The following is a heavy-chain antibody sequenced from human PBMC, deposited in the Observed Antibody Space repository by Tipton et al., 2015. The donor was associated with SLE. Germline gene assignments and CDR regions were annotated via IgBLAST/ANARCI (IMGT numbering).Heavy chain of an antibody. Sequence: TLSLTCAVYGGSFSGYYWTWIRQPPGEGLEWIGEIHPSGRTNYNPSLKSRVTISLDTSKNQFSLKLSSVTAADTAVYYCAGAGTWEVGAFDIWGQGTMVTVSS. J-gene: IGHJ3*02. CDR3: AGAGTWEVGAFDI. D-gene: IGHD1-26*01. V-gene: IGHV4-34*01. CDR1: GGSFSGYY. CDR2: IHPSGRT.